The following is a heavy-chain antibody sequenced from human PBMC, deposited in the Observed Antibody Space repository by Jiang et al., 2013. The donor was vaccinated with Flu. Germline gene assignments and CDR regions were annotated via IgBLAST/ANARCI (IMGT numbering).Heavy chain of an antibody. V-gene: IGHV3-66*01. CDR3: ARGLGYCSGGRCSFNYYYYGLDV. D-gene: IGHD2-15*01. CDR1: GLTVSDNH. Sequence: SGLTVSDNHMSWVRQAPGKGAGVGLSYLHWTFGDDNTYYADSVKGRFSISRDISKNTLHLQMYSLRVEDTAVYFCARGLGYCSGGRCSFNYYYYGLDVWGQGTTVTVSS. J-gene: IGHJ6*02. CDR2: LHWTFGDDNT.